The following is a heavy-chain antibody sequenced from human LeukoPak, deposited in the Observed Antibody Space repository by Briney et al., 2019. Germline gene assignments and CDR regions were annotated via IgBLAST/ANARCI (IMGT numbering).Heavy chain of an antibody. CDR3: ARDHGQLWFPGRDY. Sequence: GASVKVSCKASGYTFTSYGISWVRQAPGQGLEWMGWISAYNGNTNYAQKLQGRVTMTTDTSTSTAYMELRSPRSDDTAVYYCARDHGQLWFPGRDYRGQGTLVTASS. V-gene: IGHV1-18*01. CDR1: GYTFTSYG. CDR2: ISAYNGNT. D-gene: IGHD5-18*01. J-gene: IGHJ4*02.